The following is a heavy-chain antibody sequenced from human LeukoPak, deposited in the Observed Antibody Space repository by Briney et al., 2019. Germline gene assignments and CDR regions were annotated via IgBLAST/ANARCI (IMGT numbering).Heavy chain of an antibody. V-gene: IGHV3-7*03. Sequence: GGSLRLSCAASGFTFSSYDVSWVRQAPGKGLEWVANIKQDGSEKYYVDSVKGRFTISRDNAKNSLYLQMNSLRAEDTAVYYCARFYWSDYWGQGTLVAVSS. CDR2: IKQDGSEK. CDR3: ARFYWSDY. J-gene: IGHJ4*02. D-gene: IGHD2/OR15-2a*01. CDR1: GFTFSSYD.